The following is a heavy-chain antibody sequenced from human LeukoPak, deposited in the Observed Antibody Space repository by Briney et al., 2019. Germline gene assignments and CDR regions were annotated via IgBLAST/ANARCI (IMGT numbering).Heavy chain of an antibody. CDR2: IIPIFGTA. CDR1: GGTFSSYA. V-gene: IGHV1-69*13. CDR3: ARVRLDYYDSSGYYYLDY. J-gene: IGHJ4*02. D-gene: IGHD3-22*01. Sequence: ASVKVSCKASGGTFSSYAISWVRQAPGQGLEWMGGIIPIFGTANYAQKFQGRVTITADESTSTAYMELSNLRSEDTAVYYCARVRLDYYDSSGYYYLDYWGQGTLVTVSS.